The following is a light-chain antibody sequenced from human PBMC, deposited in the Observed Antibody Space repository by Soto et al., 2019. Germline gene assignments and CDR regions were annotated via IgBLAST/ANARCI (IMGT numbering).Light chain of an antibody. CDR1: QSVSSN. CDR3: QQHNNWHPWT. J-gene: IGKJ1*01. V-gene: IGKV3-15*01. CDR2: GES. Sequence: EIVMTESPVTLSVSPRERSTLSCRAIQSVSSNLAWYQQKPGPAPRLLIYGESTSATGIPARFSGSGSGTEFTLTISSLKSEAFAVYYCQQHNNWHPWTFGPGTKVDIK.